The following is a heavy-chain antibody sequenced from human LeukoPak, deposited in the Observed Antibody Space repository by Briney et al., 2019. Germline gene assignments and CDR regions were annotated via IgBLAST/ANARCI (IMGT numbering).Heavy chain of an antibody. V-gene: IGHV3-7*01. CDR3: ASNRRSGSDDY. J-gene: IGHJ4*02. Sequence: PGGSLRLSCAASGFTFSSYWMSWVCQAPGKGLEWVANIKQDGSEKYYVDSVKGRFTISRDNAKNSLYLQMNSLRAEDTAVYYCASNRRSGSDDYWGQGTLVTVSS. D-gene: IGHD1-26*01. CDR2: IKQDGSEK. CDR1: GFTFSSYW.